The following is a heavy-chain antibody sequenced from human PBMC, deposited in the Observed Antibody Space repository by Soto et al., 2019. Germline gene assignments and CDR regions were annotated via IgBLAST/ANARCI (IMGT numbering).Heavy chain of an antibody. CDR1: GGSIRSYY. CDR2: LDYSGST. V-gene: IGHV4-59*08. D-gene: IGHD6-19*01. Sequence: KPSETLSLTCTVSGGSIRSYYWSWIRQPPGKGLEWIANLDYSGSTNYDPSLKSRVTISLDTSKNQVSLKLSSVTAADTAVYYCARPYNSGWHGAFHIWGQGTMVTVSS. J-gene: IGHJ3*02. CDR3: ARPYNSGWHGAFHI.